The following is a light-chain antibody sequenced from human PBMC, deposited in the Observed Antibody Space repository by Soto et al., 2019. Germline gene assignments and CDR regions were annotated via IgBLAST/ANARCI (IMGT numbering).Light chain of an antibody. CDR1: QSVSSSY. V-gene: IGKV3-20*01. Sequence: EIVLTQSPGTLSLSPGERATLSCRASQSVSSSYLAWYQQKPGQAPRLLIYGASSRATGIPDRFSGSGSGTDFTLTISRLEPEDFAVDYCQQYGSSPFTSGPVTKVDI. CDR2: GAS. J-gene: IGKJ3*01. CDR3: QQYGSSPFT.